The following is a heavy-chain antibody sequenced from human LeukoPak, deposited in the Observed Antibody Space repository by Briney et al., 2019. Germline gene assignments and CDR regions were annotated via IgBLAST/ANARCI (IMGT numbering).Heavy chain of an antibody. CDR3: ARGDDYGDALTFYFDY. V-gene: IGHV4-61*01. D-gene: IGHD4-17*01. Sequence: SETLSLTCTVSGGSVSSGSYYWSWIRQPPGKGLEWIGYIYYSGSTNYNPSLKSRVTISVDTSKNQFSLKLSSVTAADTAVYYCARGDDYGDALTFYFDYWGQGTLVTVSS. J-gene: IGHJ4*02. CDR2: IYYSGST. CDR1: GGSVSSGSYY.